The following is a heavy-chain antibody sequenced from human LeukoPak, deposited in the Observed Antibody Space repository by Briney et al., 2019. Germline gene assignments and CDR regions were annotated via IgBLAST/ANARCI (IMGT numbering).Heavy chain of an antibody. J-gene: IGHJ4*02. CDR1: GYSISSGYY. V-gene: IGHV4-38-2*02. CDR3: ARDVVRGGYFDY. CDR2: IYHSGST. Sequence: PSETLSLTCTVSGYSISSGYYWGWIRQPPGKGLEWIGSIYHSGSTYYNPSLKSRVTISVDTSKNQFSLKLSSVTAADTAVYYCARDVVRGGYFDYWGQGTLVTVSS. D-gene: IGHD3-10*01.